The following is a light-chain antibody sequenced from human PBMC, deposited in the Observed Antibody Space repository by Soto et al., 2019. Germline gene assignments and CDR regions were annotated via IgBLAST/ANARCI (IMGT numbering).Light chain of an antibody. CDR1: SSDVGSYDY. CDR3: CSYAGSSTSPYV. Sequence: QSALIQPPSVSGSPGQSVTISCTGTSSDVGSYDYVSWYQQHPGKAPKLMIYEGSKRPSGVSNRFSGSKSGNTASLTISGLQAEDEADYYCCSYAGSSTSPYVFGTGTKVTVL. V-gene: IGLV2-23*01. J-gene: IGLJ1*01. CDR2: EGS.